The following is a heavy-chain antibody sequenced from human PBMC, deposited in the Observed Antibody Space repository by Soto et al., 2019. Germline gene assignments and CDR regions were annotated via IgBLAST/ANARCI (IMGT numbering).Heavy chain of an antibody. CDR1: SFALSSYS. J-gene: IGHJ4*02. CDR2: ISATGATI. D-gene: IGHD3-9*01. V-gene: IGHV3-48*02. Sequence: GGSLRLSCGVSSFALSSYSINWVRQAPGKGLEWISYISATGATIYYADSVKGRFTISGDIAKNSVYLQMSSLRDEDTAVYYCARDLTDYAGYYFDYWGQGTLVTVSS. CDR3: ARDLTDYAGYYFDY.